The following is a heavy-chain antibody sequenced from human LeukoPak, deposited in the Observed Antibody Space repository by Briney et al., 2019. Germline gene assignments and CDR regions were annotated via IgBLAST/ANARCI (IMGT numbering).Heavy chain of an antibody. CDR1: GFTFSSYA. D-gene: IGHD1-26*01. CDR3: AKEWRGATVAHAFDI. Sequence: GGTLRLSCAASGFTFSSYAMNWVRQAPGKGLEWVSGISGSGGSIYYADSVKGRFTISRDNSKNTLYLQMNSLRAEDTAVYYCAKEWRGATVAHAFDIWGQGTMVTVSS. V-gene: IGHV3-23*01. CDR2: ISGSGGSI. J-gene: IGHJ3*02.